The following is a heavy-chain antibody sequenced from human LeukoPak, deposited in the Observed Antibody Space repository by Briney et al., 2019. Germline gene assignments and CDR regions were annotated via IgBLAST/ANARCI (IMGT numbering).Heavy chain of an antibody. CDR2: ISSSSKTI. D-gene: IGHD1-26*01. CDR3: ARSLVVGATYPYH. CDR1: GFTFSSYE. J-gene: IGHJ5*02. V-gene: IGHV3-48*03. Sequence: GGSLRLSCAASGFTFSSYEMNWVRQAPGKGLEWVSYISSSSKTIYYADSVKGRFTISRDNAKNSLYLQLNSLRAEDTAVYYCARSLVVGATYPYHWGQGTLVTVSS.